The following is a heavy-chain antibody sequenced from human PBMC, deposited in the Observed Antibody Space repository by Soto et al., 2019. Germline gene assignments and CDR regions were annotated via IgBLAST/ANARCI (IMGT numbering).Heavy chain of an antibody. V-gene: IGHV3-23*01. J-gene: IGHJ4*02. CDR2: LSGSGSLS. D-gene: IGHD2-15*01. CDR3: ARDRGGDLDS. Sequence: EVLLLESGGGLVQPGGSLRLSCAASGFTFNTFAMTWVRQAPGKGLEWVSALSGSGSLSYYADSVKGRFTISRDNSKNTMYLQMNNLRADETAVYFCARDRGGDLDSWGQGTMVTVSS. CDR1: GFTFNTFA.